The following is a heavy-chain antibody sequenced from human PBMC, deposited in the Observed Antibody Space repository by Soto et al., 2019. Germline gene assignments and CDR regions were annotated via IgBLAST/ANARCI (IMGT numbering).Heavy chain of an antibody. CDR2: IWYDGSNK. J-gene: IGHJ4*02. Sequence: PVGSLRLSCAASGFTFNTYGMHWVRQAPGKGLEWVAVIWYDGSNKYYTDSVKGRFTISRDNSKNTLYLQMNSLRAEDTAVYYCARDRLYYDSSGYYDYWGQGTLVTVSS. CDR1: GFTFNTYG. CDR3: ARDRLYYDSSGYYDY. V-gene: IGHV3-33*01. D-gene: IGHD3-22*01.